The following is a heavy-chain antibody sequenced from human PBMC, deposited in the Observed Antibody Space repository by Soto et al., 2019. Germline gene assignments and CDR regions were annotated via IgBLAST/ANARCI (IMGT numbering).Heavy chain of an antibody. CDR1: GFTFSSSA. Sequence: SLRLSCAASGFTFSSSAMSWVRPAPGKGLEWVSAISGSGGSTYYADSVKGRFTISRDNSKNTLYLQMNSLRAEDTAVYYCAKDGDGSGGYIPSWAVGAKGTTVPVSS. CDR3: AKDGDGSGGYIPSWAV. D-gene: IGHD6-25*01. CDR2: ISGSGGST. J-gene: IGHJ6*04. V-gene: IGHV3-23*01.